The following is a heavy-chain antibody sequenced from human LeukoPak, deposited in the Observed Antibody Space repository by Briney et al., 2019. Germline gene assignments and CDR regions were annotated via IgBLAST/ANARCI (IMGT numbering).Heavy chain of an antibody. CDR1: GGSFSGYY. CDR2: INHSGST. Sequence: SETLSLTCAVYGGSFSGYYWSWIRQPPGKGLEWIGEINHSGSTNYNPSLKSRVTISVDTSKNQFSLKLSSVTAADTAVYYCARRRVRGTYCSSTSCPGGPNEYYYYGMDVWGQGTTVTVSS. CDR3: ARRRVRGTYCSSTSCPGGPNEYYYYGMDV. V-gene: IGHV4-34*01. J-gene: IGHJ6*02. D-gene: IGHD2-2*01.